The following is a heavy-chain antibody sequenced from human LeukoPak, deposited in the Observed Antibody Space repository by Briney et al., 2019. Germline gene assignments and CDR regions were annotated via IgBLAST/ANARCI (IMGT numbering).Heavy chain of an antibody. CDR3: ARQDGDYPLYYFDY. V-gene: IGHV4-59*01. Sequence: SETLSLTCTVSGGSISSYYWSWIRQPPGKGLEWIGYIYYSGSTNYNPFLKSRVTISVDTSKNQFSLKLSSVTAADTAVYYCARQDGDYPLYYFDYWGQGTLVTVSS. CDR1: GGSISSYY. D-gene: IGHD4-17*01. J-gene: IGHJ4*02. CDR2: IYYSGST.